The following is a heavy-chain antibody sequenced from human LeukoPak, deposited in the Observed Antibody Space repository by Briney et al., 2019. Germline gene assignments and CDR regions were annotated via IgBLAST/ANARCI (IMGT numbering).Heavy chain of an antibody. V-gene: IGHV3-48*03. CDR1: GFTFSSYE. D-gene: IGHD4-23*01. CDR2: ISSSGSTI. Sequence: PGGSLRLSCAASGFTFSSYEMNWVRQAPGKGLEWVSYISSSGSTIYYADSVKGRFTISRDNAKNSLYLQMNSLRAEDTAVYYCARGDGGNSRGYYGMDVWGQGTTVTVSS. CDR3: ARGDGGNSRGYYGMDV. J-gene: IGHJ6*02.